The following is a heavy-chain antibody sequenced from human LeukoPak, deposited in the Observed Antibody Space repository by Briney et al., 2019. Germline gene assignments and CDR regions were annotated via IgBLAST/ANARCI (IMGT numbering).Heavy chain of an antibody. CDR2: ISYDGSNK. D-gene: IGHD6-13*01. CDR1: GFTFSSYG. V-gene: IGHV3-30*03. J-gene: IGHJ4*02. CDR3: ARGRGSSWINYFDY. Sequence: GRSLRLSCAASGFTFSSYGMHWVRQAPGKGLEWVAVISYDGSNKYYADSVKGRFTISRDNAKNSLYLQMSTLRAEDTAVYYCARGRGSSWINYFDYWGQGTLVTVSS.